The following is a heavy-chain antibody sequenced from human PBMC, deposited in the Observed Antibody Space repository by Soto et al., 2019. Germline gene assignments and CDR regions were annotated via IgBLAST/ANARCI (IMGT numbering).Heavy chain of an antibody. CDR1: GDSISSYY. CDR2: FYYSVST. D-gene: IGHD4-17*01. Sequence: PSETLSLTCAVSGDSISSYYCMWIRQPPGKVLECIDYFYYSVSTYYNPSLNSLVFLLVDTSKNQFSLKLSSVTAADTAVYYCARRYGPGFDYWGQGTLVTVSS. J-gene: IGHJ4*02. CDR3: ARRYGPGFDY. V-gene: IGHV4-59*08.